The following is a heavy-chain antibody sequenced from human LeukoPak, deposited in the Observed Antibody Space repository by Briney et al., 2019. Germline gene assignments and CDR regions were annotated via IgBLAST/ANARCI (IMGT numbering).Heavy chain of an antibody. J-gene: IGHJ4*02. Sequence: GRSLRLSCAASGFTFSSYGMHWVRQAPGKGLEWVAVISYDGSNKYYADSVKGRFTISRDNSKNTLYLQMNSLRAEDTAVYYCAKGYSYEDWGQGTLVTVSS. CDR2: ISYDGSNK. CDR3: AKGYSYED. V-gene: IGHV3-30*18. D-gene: IGHD5-18*01. CDR1: GFTFSSYG.